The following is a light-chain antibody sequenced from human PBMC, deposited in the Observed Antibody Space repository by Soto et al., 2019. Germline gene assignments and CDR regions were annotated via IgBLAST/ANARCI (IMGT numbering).Light chain of an antibody. V-gene: IGKV4-1*01. J-gene: IGKJ3*01. CDR2: WAS. CDR1: QTVLYSSNNKNY. Sequence: DIVMTQCPDSLAVSLGERATINCKSSQTVLYSSNNKNYLAWYQQKPGKSPTLLIYWASTRESGVPDRFSGSGSGTDFTLTISSLQAEDVAVYYCQQYYSTPFTFGPGTKVNIK. CDR3: QQYYSTPFT.